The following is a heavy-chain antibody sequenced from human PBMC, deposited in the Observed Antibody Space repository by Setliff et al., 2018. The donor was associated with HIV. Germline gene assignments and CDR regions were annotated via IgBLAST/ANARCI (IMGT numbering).Heavy chain of an antibody. V-gene: IGHV4-59*11. CDR3: VRDKRASFDGLDV. Sequence: PSETLSLTCTVSGGSIRSHCWSWIRQPPGKGREWIGNLYYNGNVNQNPSLKSRVTISVDTSKNQFSLRLSSVTAADTAVYYCVRDKRASFDGLDVWGQGTTVTVSS. CDR2: LYYNGNV. CDR1: GGSIRSHC. J-gene: IGHJ6*02.